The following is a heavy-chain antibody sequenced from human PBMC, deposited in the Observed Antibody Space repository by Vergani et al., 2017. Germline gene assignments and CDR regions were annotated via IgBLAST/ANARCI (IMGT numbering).Heavy chain of an antibody. Sequence: QAQLVQSGAEVKTPGASVNLSCKASGYLFTIYHNNWLRQATGEGLEWMGCMNPNSDNIGDAQKFQGSVSMTRNTYIRTVYTELSSLRSEDTAVYYCARCGLEQQLGPYYFDYWGQGTLVTVSS. J-gene: IGHJ4*02. V-gene: IGHV1-8*01. D-gene: IGHD6-13*01. CDR1: GYLFTIYH. CDR2: MNPNSDNI. CDR3: ARCGLEQQLGPYYFDY.